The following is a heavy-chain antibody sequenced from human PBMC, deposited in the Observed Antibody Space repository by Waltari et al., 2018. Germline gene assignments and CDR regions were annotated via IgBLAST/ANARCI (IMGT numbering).Heavy chain of an antibody. Sequence: EVHLEESGGGLVQPGGSLRLSCAAFGFTFSSHWIHWVRQAPGKGLVWVSRINGDGSTITYADSVKGRFTISRDNAKNTLYLQLNSLRVEDTAVYYCASAYYDILDWGQGTLVTVSS. CDR2: INGDGSTI. V-gene: IGHV3-74*01. CDR3: ASAYYDILD. J-gene: IGHJ4*02. D-gene: IGHD3-9*01. CDR1: GFTFSSHW.